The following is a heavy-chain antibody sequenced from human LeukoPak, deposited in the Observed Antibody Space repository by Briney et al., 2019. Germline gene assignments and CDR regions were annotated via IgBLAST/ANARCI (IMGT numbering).Heavy chain of an antibody. D-gene: IGHD5-24*01. J-gene: IGHJ4*02. Sequence: ASVKVSCKASGYTFTGYYMHRVRQAPGQGLDWMGWMNPNSGGTNYAQKFQGRVTMTRDTSISAVYMELSRLRSDDTAVYYCARDGTGVYNLVQYWGQGTLVTVSS. V-gene: IGHV1-2*02. CDR3: ARDGTGVYNLVQY. CDR2: MNPNSGGT. CDR1: GYTFTGYY.